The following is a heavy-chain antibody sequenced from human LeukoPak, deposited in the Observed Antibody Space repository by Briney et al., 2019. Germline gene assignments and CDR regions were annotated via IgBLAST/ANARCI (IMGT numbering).Heavy chain of an antibody. V-gene: IGHV3-30*18. CDR2: ISYDGSAE. J-gene: IGHJ4*02. Sequence: GGSLRLSCAASGFTFGNYGMHWVRQAPGKGLEWVAVISYDGSAEYYADSVKGRFAIYRDNSRNTLYLQMNSLRPEDTAVYYCAKELTRGSSWYEDYWGQGTLVTVSS. D-gene: IGHD6-13*01. CDR1: GFTFGNYG. CDR3: AKELTRGSSWYEDY.